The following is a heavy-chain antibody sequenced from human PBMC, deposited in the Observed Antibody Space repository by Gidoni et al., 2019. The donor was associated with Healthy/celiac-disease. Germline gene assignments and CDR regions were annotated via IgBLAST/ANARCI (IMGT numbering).Heavy chain of an antibody. D-gene: IGHD4-17*01. Sequence: EVQLVESGGGLVKPGGSLRLSCAASGFPFSSYSMNWVRQAPGKGLEWVSSISSSSSYIYYADSVKGRFTISRDNAKNSLYLQMNSLRAEDTAVYYCARNIGGTGDERPDDYWGQGTLVTVSS. CDR2: ISSSSSYI. CDR1: GFPFSSYS. J-gene: IGHJ4*02. V-gene: IGHV3-21*01. CDR3: ARNIGGTGDERPDDY.